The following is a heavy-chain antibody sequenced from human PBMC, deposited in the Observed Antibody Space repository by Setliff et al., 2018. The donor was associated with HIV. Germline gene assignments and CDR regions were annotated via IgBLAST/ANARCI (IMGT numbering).Heavy chain of an antibody. V-gene: IGHV1-18*01. CDR1: GYTFTSYG. J-gene: IGHJ6*03. CDR2: ISAYNGNT. CDR3: ARRVQGSNWYSRYYYYYIDV. D-gene: IGHD6-13*01. Sequence: ASVKVSCTASGYTFTSYGISWVRQAPGQGLEWMGWISAYNGNTNYAQKLQGRVTMTTDTSTRTAYMELRSLRSDDTAVYYCARRVQGSNWYSRYYYYYIDVWGKGTTVTVSS.